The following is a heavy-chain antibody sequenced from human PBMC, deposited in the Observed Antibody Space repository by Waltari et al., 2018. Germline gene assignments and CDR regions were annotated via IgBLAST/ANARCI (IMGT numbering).Heavy chain of an antibody. CDR1: GVSLSTNKVG. CDR2: IYWDDDK. J-gene: IGHJ4*02. D-gene: IGHD4-4*01. CDR3: AHRRPESTVKRGSFDY. V-gene: IGHV2-5*02. Sequence: QITLKESGPTLVKPTQTLTLTCTFSGVSLSTNKVGVGWIRQHTGKALEWLALIYWDDDKRYSPSLKSRLTITQDTSKNQVVLTVTNMDPVDTATYYCAHRRPESTVKRGSFDYWGQGTLVTVSS.